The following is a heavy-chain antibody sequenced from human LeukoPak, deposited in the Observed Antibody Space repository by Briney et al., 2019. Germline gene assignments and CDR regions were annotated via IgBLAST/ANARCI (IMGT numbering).Heavy chain of an antibody. V-gene: IGHV4-59*01. D-gene: IGHD4-11*01. CDR1: GGSISNYY. J-gene: IGHJ4*02. CDR3: ARASDRLQPPDY. Sequence: PAETLSLTCTVCGGSISNYYWTWLRQPPGKGLEWVGYIYYSGSNNYKPSLKSRVTISVDTSKNQFSLKLSSVTAADTAMYYCARASDRLQPPDYWGQGTLVTVSS. CDR2: IYYSGSN.